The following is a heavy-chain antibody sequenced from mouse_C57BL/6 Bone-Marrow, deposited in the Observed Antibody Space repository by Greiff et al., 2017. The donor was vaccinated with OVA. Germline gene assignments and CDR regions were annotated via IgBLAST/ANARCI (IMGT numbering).Heavy chain of an antibody. CDR2: IDPSDSYT. D-gene: IGHD1-1*01. CDR3: ARTHYYGSRGDAMDY. V-gene: IGHV1-69*01. CDR1: GYTFTSYW. J-gene: IGHJ4*01. Sequence: QVQLQQPGAELVMPGASVKLSCKASGYTFTSYWMHWVKQRPGQGLEWIGEIDPSDSYTNYNQKFKGKSTLTVDQSYTTAYMQLSSLTSEDSAVYYCARTHYYGSRGDAMDYWGQGTSVTVSS.